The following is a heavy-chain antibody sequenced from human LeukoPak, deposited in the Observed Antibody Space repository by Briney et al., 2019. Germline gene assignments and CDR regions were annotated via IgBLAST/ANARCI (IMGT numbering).Heavy chain of an antibody. J-gene: IGHJ3*02. CDR1: GVSISSYY. V-gene: IGHV4-59*01. CDR3: ARERNFVVVPAAMQGDAFDI. D-gene: IGHD2-2*01. CDR2: IYYSGST. Sequence: SETLSLTCTVSGVSISSYYWSWIRQPPGKGLEWIGYIYYSGSTNYNPSLKSRVTISVDTSKNQFSLKLSSVTAADTAVYYCARERNFVVVPAAMQGDAFDIWGQGTMVTVSS.